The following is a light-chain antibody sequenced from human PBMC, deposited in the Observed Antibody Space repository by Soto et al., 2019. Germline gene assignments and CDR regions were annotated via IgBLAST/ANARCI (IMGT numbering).Light chain of an antibody. CDR1: SSDVGSYNL. CDR3: CSYAGSSTVV. CDR2: EDS. Sequence: QSVLTQPASVPGSPGQSITISCTGTSSDVGSYNLVSWYQQYPGKVPKLMIYEDSKRPSGVSNRFSGSKSGNTASLTISGLQAEDEADYYCCSYAGSSTVVFGGGTKLTVL. V-gene: IGLV2-23*01. J-gene: IGLJ2*01.